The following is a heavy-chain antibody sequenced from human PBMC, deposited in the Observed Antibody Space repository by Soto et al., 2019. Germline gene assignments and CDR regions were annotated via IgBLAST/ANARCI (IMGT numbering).Heavy chain of an antibody. CDR2: INHSGST. D-gene: IGHD5-12*01. Sequence: QVQLQQWGAGLLKPSETLSLTCAVYGGSFSGYYWSWIRQPPGKGLEWIGEINHSGSTSYNPSLKSRATISVDTSKNQFSLKLSSVTAAATAVYYCARGGYSGYARWGQGTLVTVSS. CDR1: GGSFSGYY. V-gene: IGHV4-34*01. CDR3: ARGGYSGYAR. J-gene: IGHJ4*02.